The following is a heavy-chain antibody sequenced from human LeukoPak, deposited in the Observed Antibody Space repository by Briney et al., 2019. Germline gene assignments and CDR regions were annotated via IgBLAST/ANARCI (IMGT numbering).Heavy chain of an antibody. CDR1: GYTFTGYY. J-gene: IGHJ4*02. CDR2: INPNSGAT. V-gene: IGHV1-2*02. CDR3: VRGGDGYNSPGGRFDY. Sequence: ASVKVSCTASGYTFTGYYVHWVRQAPGQGLEWLAWINPNSGATNYLQKFQGRGTMTRDTSISTAYMELRSLKSDDTAMYYCVRGGDGYNSPGGRFDYWGQGPLVAASS. D-gene: IGHD5-24*01.